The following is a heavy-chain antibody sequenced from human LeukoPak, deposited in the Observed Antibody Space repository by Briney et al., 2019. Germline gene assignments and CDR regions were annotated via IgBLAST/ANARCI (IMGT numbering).Heavy chain of an antibody. D-gene: IGHD3-10*01. CDR3: ARNVASGLDY. CDR2: INPSGGST. Sequence: GASVKVSCKASGYTFTTYYIHWVRQAPGQGLEWMGFINPSGGSTSYAQKFQGRVTMTRDTSTSTVYMELSSLGSEDTAVYYCARNVASGLDYWGQGTLVIVSS. V-gene: IGHV1-46*03. J-gene: IGHJ4*02. CDR1: GYTFTTYY.